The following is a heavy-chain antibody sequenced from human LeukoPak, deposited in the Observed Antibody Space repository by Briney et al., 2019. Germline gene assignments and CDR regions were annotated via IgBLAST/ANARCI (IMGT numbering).Heavy chain of an antibody. CDR1: GFTFSGSA. D-gene: IGHD6-13*01. CDR3: ARDHPAYSSRPTELDP. CDR2: IRSKANSYAT. Sequence: GGSLRLSCAASGFTFSGSAMHWVRQASGKGLEWVGRIRSKANSYATAYAASVKGRFTISRDDSKNTAYLQMNSLKTDDTAVYYCARDHPAYSSRPTELDPWGQGTLVTVSS. V-gene: IGHV3-73*01. J-gene: IGHJ5*02.